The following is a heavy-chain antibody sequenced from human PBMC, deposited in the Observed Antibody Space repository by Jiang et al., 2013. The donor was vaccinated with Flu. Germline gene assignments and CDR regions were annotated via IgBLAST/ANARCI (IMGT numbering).Heavy chain of an antibody. CDR3: ARAAAVAGTWWFDP. J-gene: IGHJ5*02. CDR2: TYYRSKWYN. Sequence: NSAAWNWIRQSPSRGLEWLGRTYYRSKWYNDYAVSVKSRITINPDTSKNQFSLQLNSVTPEDTAVYYCARAAAVAGTWWFDPWGQGTLVTVSS. D-gene: IGHD6-19*01. CDR1: NSAA. V-gene: IGHV6-1*01.